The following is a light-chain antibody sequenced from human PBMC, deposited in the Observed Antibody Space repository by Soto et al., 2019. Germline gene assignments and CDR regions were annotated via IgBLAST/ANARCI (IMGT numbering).Light chain of an antibody. CDR2: DAS. CDR3: QQYNNWPPVT. CDR1: QGVSRK. V-gene: IGKV3-15*01. Sequence: EIVLTQSPATLSVAPGERVTFSCRASQGVSRKLAWYQHKPGQAPRLLIYDASTRATGIPARFSGSGSGTEFTLTISSLQSEDFAVYYCQQYNNWPPVTFGGGTKVDIK. J-gene: IGKJ4*01.